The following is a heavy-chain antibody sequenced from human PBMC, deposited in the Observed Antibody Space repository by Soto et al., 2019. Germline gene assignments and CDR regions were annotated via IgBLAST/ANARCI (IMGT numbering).Heavy chain of an antibody. J-gene: IGHJ3*02. Sequence: ASAKVSCKVSGYTLTELSMHWVRQAPGKGLEWMGGFDPEDGETIYAQKFQGRVTMTEDTSTDTAYMELSSLRSEDTAVYYCATVLGNWNGDDAFDIWGQGTMVTVSS. D-gene: IGHD1-20*01. CDR3: ATVLGNWNGDDAFDI. V-gene: IGHV1-24*01. CDR2: FDPEDGET. CDR1: GYTLTELS.